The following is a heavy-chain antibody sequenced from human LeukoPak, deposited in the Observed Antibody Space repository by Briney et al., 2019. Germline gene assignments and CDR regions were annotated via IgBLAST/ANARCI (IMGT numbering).Heavy chain of an antibody. CDR2: INDVSADI. CDR3: ARDTYQPGRIDS. J-gene: IGHJ4*02. D-gene: IGHD1-14*01. Sequence: PGGSLRLSCAASEFTFSLYAMNWVRQAPGKGLEWISYINDVSADIHYADSVKGRFTISRDNAKNTLYLQMSSLRGDDTAVYYCARDTYQPGRIDSWGQGTLVSVSS. CDR1: EFTFSLYA. V-gene: IGHV3-21*05.